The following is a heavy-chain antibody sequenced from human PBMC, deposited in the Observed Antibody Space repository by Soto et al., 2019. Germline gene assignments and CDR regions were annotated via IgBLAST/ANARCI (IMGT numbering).Heavy chain of an antibody. J-gene: IGHJ4*02. CDR2: INPSGGST. CDR3: ARDHSPGHYYGSGSYMLDY. Sequence: ASVKVSCKASGDTFTSYYMHWVRQAPGQGLEWMGIINPSGGSTSYAQKFQGRVTMTRDTSTSTVYMELSSLRSEDTAVYYCARDHSPGHYYGSGSYMLDYWGQGSLVTV. CDR1: GDTFTSYY. D-gene: IGHD3-10*01. V-gene: IGHV1-46*03.